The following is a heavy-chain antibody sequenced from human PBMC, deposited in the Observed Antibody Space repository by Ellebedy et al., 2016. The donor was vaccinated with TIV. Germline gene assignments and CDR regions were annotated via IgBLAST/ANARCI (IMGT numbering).Heavy chain of an antibody. CDR1: GGSFSGYY. CDR3: ARSYQLLTPWFDP. V-gene: IGHV4-34*01. J-gene: IGHJ5*02. D-gene: IGHD2-2*01. CDR2: INHSGST. Sequence: MPSETLSLTCAVYGGSFSGYYWSWIRQPPGKGLEWIGEINHSGSTNCNPSLKSRVTISVDTSKNQFSLKLSSVTAADTAVYYCARSYQLLTPWFDPWGQGTLVTVSS.